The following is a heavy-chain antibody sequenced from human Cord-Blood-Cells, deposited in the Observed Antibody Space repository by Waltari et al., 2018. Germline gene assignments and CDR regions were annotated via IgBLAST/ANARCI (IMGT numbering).Heavy chain of an antibody. D-gene: IGHD3-9*01. V-gene: IGHV1-69*01. CDR2: IIPIFGTA. Sequence: QVQLVQSGTEVKKPGSSVTDHCKASGGTFHSYAISWVRQAPRQGLEWMGGIIPIFGTANYAQKFQGRVTITADESTSTAYMELSSLRSEDTAVYYCARDRGYDILTGYFRFDPWGQGTLVTVSS. J-gene: IGHJ5*02. CDR3: ARDRGYDILTGYFRFDP. CDR1: GGTFHSYA.